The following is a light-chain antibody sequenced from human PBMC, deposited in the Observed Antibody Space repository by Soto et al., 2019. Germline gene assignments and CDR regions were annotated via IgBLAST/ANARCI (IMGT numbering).Light chain of an antibody. V-gene: IGKV1-5*03. Sequence: DIQMTQSPSTLSASVGDRVTITCRASQSISNWLAWFQQKPGKAPKLLTYKASNLESGVPSTFSGSASGTEFTLTISSLQPDDFATYYCQHYYDYSWTFGQGTKVEIK. CDR1: QSISNW. J-gene: IGKJ1*01. CDR2: KAS. CDR3: QHYYDYSWT.